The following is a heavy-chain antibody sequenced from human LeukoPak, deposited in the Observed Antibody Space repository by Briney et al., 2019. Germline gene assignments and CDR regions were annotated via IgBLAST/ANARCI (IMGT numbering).Heavy chain of an antibody. Sequence: SETLSLTCTVSGGSISSSNYHWGWLRPPPEKGLEWFGSINYDGGTYHNPSHQSRVTMSVDTSKNPFSLKLNSMAAADTAVYYCARTSGRNWNYDYWGQGTLVSVSS. CDR2: INYDGGT. V-gene: IGHV4-39*02. CDR3: ARTSGRNWNYDY. CDR1: GGSISSSNYH. D-gene: IGHD1-7*01. J-gene: IGHJ4*02.